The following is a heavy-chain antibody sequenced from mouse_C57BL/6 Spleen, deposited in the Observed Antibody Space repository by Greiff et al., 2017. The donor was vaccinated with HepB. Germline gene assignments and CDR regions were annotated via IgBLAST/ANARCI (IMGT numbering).Heavy chain of an antibody. Sequence: QVQLQQPGAELVKPGASVKMSCKASGYTFTSYWITWVKQRPGQGLEWIGDIYPGSGSTNYNEKFKSKATLTVDTSSSTAYMQLSSLTSEDSAVYYCARRVRPYYGYDYYAMDYWGQGTSVTVSS. CDR3: ARRVRPYYGYDYYAMDY. CDR2: IYPGSGST. CDR1: GYTFTSYW. J-gene: IGHJ4*01. D-gene: IGHD2-9*01. V-gene: IGHV1-55*01.